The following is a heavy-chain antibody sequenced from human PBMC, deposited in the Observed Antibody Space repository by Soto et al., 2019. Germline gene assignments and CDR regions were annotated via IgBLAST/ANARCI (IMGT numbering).Heavy chain of an antibody. CDR2: INPNSGGT. Sequence: ASVKVSCKASGYTFTGYHMHWVRQAPGQGLEWMGWINPNSGGTNYAQKFQGWVTMTRDTSISTAYMELSRLRSDDTAVYYCARDLTGGYGPFDYWGQGTLVTVSS. J-gene: IGHJ4*02. CDR3: ARDLTGGYGPFDY. D-gene: IGHD5-12*01. CDR1: GYTFTGYH. V-gene: IGHV1-2*04.